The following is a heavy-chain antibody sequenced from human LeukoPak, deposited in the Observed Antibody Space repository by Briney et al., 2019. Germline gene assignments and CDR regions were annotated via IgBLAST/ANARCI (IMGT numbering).Heavy chain of an antibody. CDR2: INPSGGST. CDR3: ARGGTRAYYFDY. D-gene: IGHD2-2*01. V-gene: IGHV1-46*01. Sequence: ASMKVSCKASGYTFTSYYIHWVRQAPGQGLQWMGVINPSGGSTSYAQKFQGRVTMTGDTSTSTVYMELSSLRSEDTAVYYCARGGTRAYYFDYWGQGTLVTVSS. CDR1: GYTFTSYY. J-gene: IGHJ4*02.